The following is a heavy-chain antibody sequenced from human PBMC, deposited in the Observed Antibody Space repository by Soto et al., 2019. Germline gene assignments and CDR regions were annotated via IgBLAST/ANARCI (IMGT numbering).Heavy chain of an antibody. D-gene: IGHD1-26*01. Sequence: PSETLSLTCAVYGGSFSGYYWSWIRQPPGKGLEWIGEINHSGSTNYNPSLKSRVTISVDTSKNQFSLKLSSVTAAATAVYYCARVLLGSIRPPRYNWSAPWGKGTPVTAPS. CDR3: ARVLLGSIRPPRYNWSAP. CDR2: INHSGST. CDR1: GGSFSGYY. J-gene: IGHJ5*02. V-gene: IGHV4-34*01.